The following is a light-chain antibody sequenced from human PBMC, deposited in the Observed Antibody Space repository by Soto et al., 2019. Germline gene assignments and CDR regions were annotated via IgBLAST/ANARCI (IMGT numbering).Light chain of an antibody. J-gene: IGLJ1*01. CDR3: CLYAVTFYV. Sequence: QSALTQPASVSGSPGQSITTSCTGTSSDIGTYKYVSWFQHHPGKAPKLIIFEVSNRPSGISDRFSGSKSGNTASLTISGLQAEDEADYYCCLYAVTFYVFGTGTKLTVL. CDR2: EVS. V-gene: IGLV2-14*01. CDR1: SSDIGTYKY.